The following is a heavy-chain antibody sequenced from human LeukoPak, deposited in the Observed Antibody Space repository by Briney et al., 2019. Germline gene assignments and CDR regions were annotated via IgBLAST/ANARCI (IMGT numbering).Heavy chain of an antibody. CDR1: GFTVSSNY. CDR3: ASAMIVVAPDAFDI. V-gene: IGHV3-53*01. D-gene: IGHD3-22*01. Sequence: PGGSLRLSCAASGFTVSSNYMSWVRQAPGKGLEXXXVIYSGGSTXXXDSVXGXFTISRDNSKNTLYLQMNSLRAEDTAVYYCASAMIVVAPDAFDIWGQGTMVTVSS. CDR2: IYSGGST. J-gene: IGHJ3*02.